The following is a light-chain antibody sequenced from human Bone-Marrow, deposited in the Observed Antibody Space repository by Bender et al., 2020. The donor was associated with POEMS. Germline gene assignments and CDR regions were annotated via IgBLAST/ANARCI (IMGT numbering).Light chain of an antibody. CDR3: AVWDDSLNGWV. J-gene: IGLJ3*02. Sequence: QSVLTQPPSASGTPGQRVTISCSGGSSNIGAHAVNWYQHLPGTAHKLLIYSSHRRPSEVPDRFYGSRSGTSASLAITGLQSEDEADYYCAVWDDSLNGWVVGGGTKLTVL. CDR1: SSNIGAHA. V-gene: IGLV1-44*01. CDR2: SSH.